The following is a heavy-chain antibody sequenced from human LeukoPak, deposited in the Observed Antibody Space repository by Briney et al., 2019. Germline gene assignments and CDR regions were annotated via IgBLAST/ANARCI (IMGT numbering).Heavy chain of an antibody. CDR2: IVVGSGNT. Sequence: VASVKVSCKASGFTFTSSAMQWVRQARGQRLEWIGWIVVGSGNTNYAQKFQERVTITRDMSTSTAYMELSSLRSEDTAVYYCARTHVDTAMGNYMDVWGKGTTVTVSS. CDR3: ARTHVDTAMGNYMDV. V-gene: IGHV1-58*02. J-gene: IGHJ6*03. D-gene: IGHD5-18*01. CDR1: GFTFTSSA.